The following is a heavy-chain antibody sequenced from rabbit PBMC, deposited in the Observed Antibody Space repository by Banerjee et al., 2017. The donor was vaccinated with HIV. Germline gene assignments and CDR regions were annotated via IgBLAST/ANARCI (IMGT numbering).Heavy chain of an antibody. Sequence: QEQLKETGGGLVQPGESLTLSCKVSGFSLSSNDMSWVRQAPGKGLERIACINTSSGNTVYATWAKGRFTISKTSWTTVTLQMTSLTAADTASYFCARDLAGVIGWNFNLWGPGTLVTVS. D-gene: IGHD4-1*01. CDR2: INTSSGNT. CDR3: ARDLAGVIGWNFNL. CDR1: GFSLSSNDM. J-gene: IGHJ4*01. V-gene: IGHV1S45*01.